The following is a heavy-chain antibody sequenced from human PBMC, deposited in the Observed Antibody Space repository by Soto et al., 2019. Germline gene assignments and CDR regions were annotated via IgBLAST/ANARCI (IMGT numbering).Heavy chain of an antibody. CDR1: GGSFSGYY. CDR3: ARFGYPERGRYGMDV. CDR2: INHSGST. J-gene: IGHJ6*02. Sequence: SETLSLTCAVHGGSFSGYYWSWIRQPPGKGLEWIGEINHSGSTNYNPSLKSRVTISVDTSKNQFSLKLSSVTAADTAVYYCARFGYPERGRYGMDVWGQGTTVTVSS. D-gene: IGHD1-1*01. V-gene: IGHV4-34*01.